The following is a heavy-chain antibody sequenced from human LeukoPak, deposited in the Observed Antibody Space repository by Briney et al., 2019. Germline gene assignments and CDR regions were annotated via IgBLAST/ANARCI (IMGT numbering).Heavy chain of an antibody. CDR3: ARVRLDAATTGFDY. CDR1: GYTFTGYY. J-gene: IGHJ4*02. CDR2: INPNSGGT. V-gene: IGHV1-2*02. Sequence: ASVKVSCTAFGYTFTGYYIHWVRQAPGQGLEWMGWINPNSGGTNYAQKFQGRVTMTRDTSINTAYMELSRLRSDDTAVYYCARVRLDAATTGFDYRGQGTLVTVSS. D-gene: IGHD5-18*01.